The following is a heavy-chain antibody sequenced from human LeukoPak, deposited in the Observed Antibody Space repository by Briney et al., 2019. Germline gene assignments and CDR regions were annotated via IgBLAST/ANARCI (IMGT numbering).Heavy chain of an antibody. CDR3: AKSGSLGAFDI. J-gene: IGHJ3*02. D-gene: IGHD3-10*01. CDR2: IYYSGST. CDR1: DGSISSSSYY. V-gene: IGHV4-39*07. Sequence: SETLSLTCTVSDGSISSSSYYWGWIRRPPGKGLEWIGSIYYSGSTYYNPSLKSRVTISVDTSKNQFSLKLSSVTAADTAVYYCAKSGSLGAFDIWGQGTMVTVSS.